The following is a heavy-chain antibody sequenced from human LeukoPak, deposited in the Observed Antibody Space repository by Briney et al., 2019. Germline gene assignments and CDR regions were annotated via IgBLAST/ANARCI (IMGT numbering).Heavy chain of an antibody. Sequence: ASVKVSCKASGYTFTSYYMHWVRRAPGQGLEWMGIINPSGGSTSYAQKFQGRVTMTRDTSTSTVYMELSSLRSEDTVVYYCARRLAAAGQNSDAFDIWGQGTMVTVSS. CDR1: GYTFTSYY. V-gene: IGHV1-46*01. D-gene: IGHD6-13*01. CDR2: INPSGGST. CDR3: ARRLAAAGQNSDAFDI. J-gene: IGHJ3*02.